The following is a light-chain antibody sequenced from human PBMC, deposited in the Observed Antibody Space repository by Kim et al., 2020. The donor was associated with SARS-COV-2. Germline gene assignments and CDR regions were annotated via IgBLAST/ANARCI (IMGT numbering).Light chain of an antibody. V-gene: IGLV2-23*01. CDR2: EAT. J-gene: IGLJ2*01. CDR3: CSYADSSTLV. Sequence: GKSITIACTGTSSDVGSYNLVSWYQQEPGKAPKLMVYEATKRPSGVSNRFSGSKSGNTASLTISGLQAGDEADYYCCSYADSSTLVFGGGTKVTVL. CDR1: SSDVGSYNL.